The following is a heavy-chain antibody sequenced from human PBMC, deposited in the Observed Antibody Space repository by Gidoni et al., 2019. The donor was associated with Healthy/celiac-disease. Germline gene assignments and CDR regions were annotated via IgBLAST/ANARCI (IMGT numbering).Heavy chain of an antibody. Sequence: EVQRLESGGGLVQPGGSLRLAGAASGFTFSSYAMSWVRQAPGKGLEWVSAISGSGGSTYYADSVKGRFTISRDNSKNTLYLQMNSLRAEDTAVYYCAKDPEGAVAGLNYWGQGTLVTVSS. V-gene: IGHV3-23*01. D-gene: IGHD6-19*01. CDR3: AKDPEGAVAGLNY. CDR2: ISGSGGST. CDR1: GFTFSSYA. J-gene: IGHJ4*02.